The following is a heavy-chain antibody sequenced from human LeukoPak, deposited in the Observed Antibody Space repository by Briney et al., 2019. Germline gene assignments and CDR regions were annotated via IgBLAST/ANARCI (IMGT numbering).Heavy chain of an antibody. Sequence: PSETLSLTCTVSGGSISSYYWSWIRQPPGKGLEWIGYIYYSGSTNYNPSLKSRVTISVDTSKNQFSLKLSSVTAAGTAVYYCARGDRSPWYFDLGGRGTLVTVSS. CDR1: GGSISSYY. V-gene: IGHV4-59*01. D-gene: IGHD1-26*01. CDR2: IYYSGST. CDR3: ARGDRSPWYFDL. J-gene: IGHJ2*01.